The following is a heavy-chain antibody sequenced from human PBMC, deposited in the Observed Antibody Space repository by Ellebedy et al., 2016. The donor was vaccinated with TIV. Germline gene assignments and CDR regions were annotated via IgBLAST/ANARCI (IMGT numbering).Heavy chain of an antibody. CDR3: GRRRPEGFSNL. J-gene: IGHJ4*02. CDR1: GFTFSDYY. V-gene: IGHV3-11*01. CDR2: ISSSGTTI. D-gene: IGHD4-11*01. Sequence: PGGSLRLSCAASGFTFSDYYMTWIRQAPGKGLEWLSYISSSGTTIYYADSVKGRFTISRDNAKNSLYLQMNSLRAEDTAVYYCGRRRPEGFSNLWGQGTLVTVSS.